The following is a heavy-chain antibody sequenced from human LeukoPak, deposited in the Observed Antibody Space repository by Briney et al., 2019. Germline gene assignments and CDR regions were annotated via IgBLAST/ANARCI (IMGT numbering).Heavy chain of an antibody. V-gene: IGHV1-24*01. CDR1: GYTLTELS. Sequence: GASVKVSCKVSGYTLTELSMHWVRQAPGKGLEWMGGFDPEDGETIYAQKFRGRVTMTEDTSTDTAYMELSSLRSEDTAVYYCATGKYCSGGSCYENYYYYMDVWGKGTTVTVSS. D-gene: IGHD2-15*01. J-gene: IGHJ6*03. CDR3: ATGKYCSGGSCYENYYYYMDV. CDR2: FDPEDGET.